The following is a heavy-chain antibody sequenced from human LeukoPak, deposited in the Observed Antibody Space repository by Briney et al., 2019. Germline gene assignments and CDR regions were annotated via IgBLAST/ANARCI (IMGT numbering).Heavy chain of an antibody. CDR2: INPNSGGT. D-gene: IGHD3-22*01. V-gene: IGHV1-2*02. J-gene: IGHJ5*02. CDR1: GYTFTGYY. CDR3: ARDPSGYYYDSSGYPFGWFDP. Sequence: ASVRVSCKASGYTFTGYYMHWVRQAPGQGLERMGWINPNSGGTNYAQKFQGRVTMTRDTSISTAYMELSRLRSDDTAVYYCARDPSGYYYDSSGYPFGWFDPWGQGTLVTVSS.